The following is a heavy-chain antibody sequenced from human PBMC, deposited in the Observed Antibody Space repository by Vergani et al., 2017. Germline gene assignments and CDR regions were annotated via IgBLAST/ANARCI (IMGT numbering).Heavy chain of an antibody. V-gene: IGHV3-23*01. CDR2: LTGGGGST. CDR1: GFTFSTYA. D-gene: IGHD5-12*01. J-gene: IGHJ4*02. Sequence: EVQLLESGGSLKQPGGSVRLSCAASGFTFSTYATPWVRQAPGKGLEWVSALTGGGGSTYYADSFKGRFIISRDNSRGTLYLQMDSLRPEDTAAYHCVKDGGGYVKFVDSWGQGSLVTVFS. CDR3: VKDGGGYVKFVDS.